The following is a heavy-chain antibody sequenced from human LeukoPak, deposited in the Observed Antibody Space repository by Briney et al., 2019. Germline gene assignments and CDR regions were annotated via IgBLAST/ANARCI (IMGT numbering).Heavy chain of an antibody. J-gene: IGHJ4*02. Sequence: SETLSLTCSVSGGSMNSGGDYWTWLREPAGKQLEWIGLIYTGGSTNYNPSLKSRVTISIDTSKNQFSLKLTSVFVARTAVYYCARDFCPWGQETLVTVSS. CDR1: GGSMNSGGDY. V-gene: IGHV4-61*02. CDR3: ARDFCP. CDR2: IYTGGST. D-gene: IGHD3-3*01.